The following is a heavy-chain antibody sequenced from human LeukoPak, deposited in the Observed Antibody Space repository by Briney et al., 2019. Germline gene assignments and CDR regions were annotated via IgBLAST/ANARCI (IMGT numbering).Heavy chain of an antibody. J-gene: IGHJ4*02. CDR2: INPSGGST. Sequence: ASVKVSCKASGYTFTSYYMHWVRQAPGQGLEWMGIINPSGGSTSYAQKFQGRVTITRDTSTGTVYMELSSLRSEDTAVYYCARDSYDSSGYHGTNDYWGQGTLVTVSS. V-gene: IGHV1-46*01. CDR3: ARDSYDSSGYHGTNDY. D-gene: IGHD3-22*01. CDR1: GYTFTSYY.